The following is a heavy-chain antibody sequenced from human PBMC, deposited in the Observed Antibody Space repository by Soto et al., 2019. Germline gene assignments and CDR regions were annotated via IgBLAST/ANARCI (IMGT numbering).Heavy chain of an antibody. CDR2: IYYSGST. D-gene: IGHD3-16*02. CDR1: GGSISSSSYY. J-gene: IGHJ4*02. V-gene: IGHV4-39*07. Sequence: PSETLSLTCTVPGGSISSSSYYCGWIRQPPGKGLERIGSIYYSGSTYYNPSLKSRVTISVDTSKNQVSLKLSSVTAAVTAVCYGASGKLSYYVWGGYRYPFEYRGQGTVVTVAS. CDR3: ASGKLSYYVWGGYRYPFEY.